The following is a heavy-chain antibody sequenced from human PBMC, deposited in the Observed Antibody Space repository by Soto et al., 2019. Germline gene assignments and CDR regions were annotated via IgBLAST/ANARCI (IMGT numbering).Heavy chain of an antibody. CDR2: ISSSSSNI. CDR1: GFTFSSYS. Sequence: SGGSLRLSCAASGFTFSSYSMNWVRQAPGKGLEWVSYISSSSSNIYYADSVKGRFTMSRDNAKNSLYLQMNSLRDEDTAVYYCARDGSGYNYGPDYYGMDVWGQGATVTVSS. CDR3: ARDGSGYNYGPDYYGMDV. J-gene: IGHJ6*02. D-gene: IGHD5-18*01. V-gene: IGHV3-48*02.